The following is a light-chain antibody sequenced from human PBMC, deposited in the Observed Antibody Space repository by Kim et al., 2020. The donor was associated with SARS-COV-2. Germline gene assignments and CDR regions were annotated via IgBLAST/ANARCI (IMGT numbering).Light chain of an antibody. CDR3: QSYDSSSGVV. J-gene: IGLJ2*01. Sequence: NFMLTQPHSVSESPGKTITISCARSSGSIASNYVQWYQQRPGSAPTTVIYEDDQRPSGVPDRFSGSIDSSSNSASLSISGLKTEDEADYYCQSYDSSSGVVFGGGTKLTVL. CDR1: SGSIASNY. V-gene: IGLV6-57*04. CDR2: EDD.